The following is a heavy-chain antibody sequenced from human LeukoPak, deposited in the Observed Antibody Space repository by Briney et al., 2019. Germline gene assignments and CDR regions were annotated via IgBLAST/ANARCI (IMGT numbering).Heavy chain of an antibody. CDR3: ARPYDFWSGYRSLHDAFDI. D-gene: IGHD3-3*01. V-gene: IGHV1-18*01. CDR2: VLPYNGNT. J-gene: IGHJ3*02. Sequence: ASVTVSFKASGYTFNSYGITWVRQAPGQGLEWVGWVLPYNGNTKYAEKLQARVTMATDTSTSTAYMELRSLRSDDTAVYYCARPYDFWSGYRSLHDAFDIWGQGTMVTVSS. CDR1: GYTFNSYG.